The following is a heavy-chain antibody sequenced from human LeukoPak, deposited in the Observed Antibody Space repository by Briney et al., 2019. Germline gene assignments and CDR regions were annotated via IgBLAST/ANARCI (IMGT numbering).Heavy chain of an antibody. J-gene: IGHJ4*02. V-gene: IGHV3-9*01. CDR2: ISWNSGSI. D-gene: IGHD5-12*01. CDR3: AKDKGYSGYAHFDY. CDR1: GFTFDDYA. Sequence: GRSLRLSCAASGFTFDDYAMHWVRQAPGKGLEWVSGISWNSGSIGYADSVKGRFTISRDNAKNSLYLQMNSLRAEDTALYYCAKDKGYSGYAHFDYWGRGTLVTVSS.